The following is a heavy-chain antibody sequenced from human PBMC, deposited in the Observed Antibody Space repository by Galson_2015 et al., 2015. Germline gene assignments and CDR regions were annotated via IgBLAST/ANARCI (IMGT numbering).Heavy chain of an antibody. Sequence: SVKVSCKAFGYTFTSYYIHWVRQAPGQGLEWMGIIYPSGGSTTYAQKFQGRVTMTRDTSTSTVYMELRSLRFEDTAVYYCARDRRRVPGITAAGTSDAWGQGAQVTASS. CDR1: GYTFTSYY. V-gene: IGHV1-46*01. CDR3: ARDRRRVPGITAAGTSDA. CDR2: IYPSGGST. D-gene: IGHD6-13*01. J-gene: IGHJ4*02.